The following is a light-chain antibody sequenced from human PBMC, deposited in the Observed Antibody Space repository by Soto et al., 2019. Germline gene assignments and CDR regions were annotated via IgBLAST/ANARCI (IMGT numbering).Light chain of an antibody. Sequence: EIVVTQSPATLSVSPGERVTLSCRASQSVSNKLAWYQQKPGQAPRLLIYDASGRAGSVPARLSGSGSGTEFTLTISSLQSEDFEVYLCQQYDDWPPTSGQGTKVDIK. CDR1: QSVSNK. CDR3: QQYDDWPPT. J-gene: IGKJ1*01. V-gene: IGKV3-15*01. CDR2: DAS.